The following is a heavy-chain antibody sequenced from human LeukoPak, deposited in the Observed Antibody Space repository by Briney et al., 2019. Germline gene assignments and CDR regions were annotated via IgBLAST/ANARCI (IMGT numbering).Heavy chain of an antibody. Sequence: SETLSLTCTVSGGSISSYYWNWIRQPPGKGLEWIGEINHSGSTNYNPSLKSRVTISVDTSKNQFSLKLSSVAAADTAVYYCARAGARSAFDIWGQGTMVTVSS. J-gene: IGHJ3*02. D-gene: IGHD3-10*01. CDR2: INHSGST. V-gene: IGHV4-34*01. CDR1: GGSISSYY. CDR3: ARAGARSAFDI.